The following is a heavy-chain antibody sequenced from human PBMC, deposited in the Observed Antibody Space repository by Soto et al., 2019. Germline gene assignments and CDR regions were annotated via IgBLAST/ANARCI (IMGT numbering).Heavy chain of an antibody. J-gene: IGHJ5*02. CDR3: ARGLLWFGELGNWFDP. Sequence: PSQTLSLTCVISGDSVSSNSAAWNWIRQSPSRGLEWLGRTYYRSKWYNDYAVSVKSRITINPDTSKNQFSLQLNSVTPEDTAVYYCARGLLWFGELGNWFDPWGQGTLVTVSS. CDR2: TYYRSKWYN. CDR1: GDSVSSNSAA. V-gene: IGHV6-1*01. D-gene: IGHD3-10*01.